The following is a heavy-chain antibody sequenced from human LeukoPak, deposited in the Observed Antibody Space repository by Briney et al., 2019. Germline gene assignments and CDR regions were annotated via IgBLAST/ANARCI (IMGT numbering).Heavy chain of an antibody. CDR3: ARDRSYGSGKYNWFDP. V-gene: IGHV4-59*01. D-gene: IGHD3-10*01. J-gene: IGHJ5*02. CDR1: GGSISSYY. CDR2: IYYSGST. Sequence: SETLSLTCTVSGGSISSYYWNWIRQPPGKGLEWIGYIYYSGSTNYNPSLKSRVTISVDTSKNQFSLKPSSVTAADTAVYYCARDRSYGSGKYNWFDPWGQGTLVTVSS.